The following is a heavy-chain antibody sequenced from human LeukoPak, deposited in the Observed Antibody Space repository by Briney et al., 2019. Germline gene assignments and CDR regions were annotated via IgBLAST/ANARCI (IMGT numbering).Heavy chain of an antibody. CDR1: GFTFTNYA. CDR3: AKVGPYSGSYYYFDY. V-gene: IGHV3-23*01. Sequence: GGSLRLSCVASGFTFTNYAMTWVRQAPGKGLEWVSGIRDRDDNTYYADSVKGRFTISRDNSKNTLSLQMNSLRAEDTAVYYCAKVGPYSGSYYYFDYWGQGTLVTVSS. CDR2: IRDRDDNT. D-gene: IGHD1-26*01. J-gene: IGHJ4*02.